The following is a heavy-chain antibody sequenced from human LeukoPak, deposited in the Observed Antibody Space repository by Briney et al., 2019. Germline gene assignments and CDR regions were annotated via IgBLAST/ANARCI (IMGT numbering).Heavy chain of an antibody. CDR3: ARRLTQYDCFDP. J-gene: IGHJ5*02. CDR1: GDSVSSNSVT. D-gene: IGHD2-2*01. V-gene: IGHV6-1*01. Sequence: SQTLSLTCAISGDSVSSNSVTWNWIRRSPSRGLEWLGRTYYRSTWYNDYAVSVRGRITVNPDTSKNQFSLHLNSVTPEDTAVYYCARRLTQYDCFDPWGQGILVTVSS. CDR2: TYYRSTWYN.